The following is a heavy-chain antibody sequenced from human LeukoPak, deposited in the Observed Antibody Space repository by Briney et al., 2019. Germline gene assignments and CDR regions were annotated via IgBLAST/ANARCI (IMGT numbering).Heavy chain of an antibody. J-gene: IGHJ4*02. CDR2: IYYTGST. Sequence: SETLSLTCTVSGGSISGSYWSWIRQPPGKALDWIGGIYYTGSTSYNLSLKSRVTMSVDTSKNQFSLQVRSVTAADTAVYCCARYGVYGDYDYWGQGTLVTVSS. CDR1: GGSISGSY. D-gene: IGHD4-17*01. CDR3: ARYGVYGDYDY. V-gene: IGHV4-59*12.